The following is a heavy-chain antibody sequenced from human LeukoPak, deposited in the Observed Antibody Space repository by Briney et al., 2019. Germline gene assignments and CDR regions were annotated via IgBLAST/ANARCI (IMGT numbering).Heavy chain of an antibody. J-gene: IGHJ4*02. CDR3: ARRGWASGYFEY. CDR1: GYSFTSYW. D-gene: IGHD1-26*01. CDR2: IYPGDSDT. V-gene: IGHV5-51*01. Sequence: GESPKISCRGSGYSFTSYWIGWVRHMPGKGLEWMGIIYPGDSDTRYAPSFQGQVTISADKSTSTAYLQWSSLKASDTAMYYCARRGWASGYFEYWGQGTLVTVSS.